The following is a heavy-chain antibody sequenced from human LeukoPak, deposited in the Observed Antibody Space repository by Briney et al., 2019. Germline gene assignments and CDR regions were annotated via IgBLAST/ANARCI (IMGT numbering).Heavy chain of an antibody. Sequence: GGSLRLSCAASGFTFSSYWMHWVRQAPGQGLEWVSVISSSGSSTYHADSVTGRFTISRDNSKNTLYLQMSSLRAEDTAAYYCAKGSRYSGTSQGDAFDIWGQGTLVTVSS. J-gene: IGHJ3*02. D-gene: IGHD2-2*01. CDR2: ISSSGSST. V-gene: IGHV3-23*01. CDR3: AKGSRYSGTSQGDAFDI. CDR1: GFTFSSYW.